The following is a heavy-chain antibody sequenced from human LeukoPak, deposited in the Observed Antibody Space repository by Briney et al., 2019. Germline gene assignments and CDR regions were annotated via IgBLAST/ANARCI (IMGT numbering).Heavy chain of an antibody. V-gene: IGHV3-9*01. D-gene: IGHD3-9*01. Sequence: GGSLRLSCAASGFTFDDYAMHWVRQAPGKGLDWVSGISWNSGSIGYADSVKGRFTISRDNAKNSLYLQMNSLRAEDTALYYCAKDGNYDILTGYRGILNYFDYWGQGTLVTVSS. CDR1: GFTFDDYA. J-gene: IGHJ4*02. CDR2: ISWNSGSI. CDR3: AKDGNYDILTGYRGILNYFDY.